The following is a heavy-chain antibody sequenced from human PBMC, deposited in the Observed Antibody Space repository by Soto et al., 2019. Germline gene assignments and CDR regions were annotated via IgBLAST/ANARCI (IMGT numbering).Heavy chain of an antibody. J-gene: IGHJ6*03. CDR2: IYSGGST. CDR1: GFTVSSNY. CDR3: ARNVAARPDDYYYYYMDV. D-gene: IGHD6-6*01. Sequence: GGSLRLSCAASGFTVSSNYMSWVRQAPGKGLEWVSVIYSGGSTYYADSVKGRFTISRHNSKNTLYLQMTSLRAEDTAVYYCARNVAARPDDYYYYYMDVWGKGTTVTVSS. V-gene: IGHV3-53*04.